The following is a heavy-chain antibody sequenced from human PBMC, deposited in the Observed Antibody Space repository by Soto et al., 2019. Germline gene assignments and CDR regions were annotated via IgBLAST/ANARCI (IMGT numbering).Heavy chain of an antibody. J-gene: IGHJ5*02. Sequence: PSETLSLTCTLSAGSISSGGYYWSWIRQHPGKGLEWMGYIYYSGSTYYNPSLKSRVTIAVDPSKTQFSLKRSSVTAADTAEYYGARGIAAAGKHNWFDPWGQGTLVTVSS. D-gene: IGHD6-13*01. V-gene: IGHV4-31*03. CDR1: AGSISSGGYY. CDR2: IYYSGST. CDR3: ARGIAAAGKHNWFDP.